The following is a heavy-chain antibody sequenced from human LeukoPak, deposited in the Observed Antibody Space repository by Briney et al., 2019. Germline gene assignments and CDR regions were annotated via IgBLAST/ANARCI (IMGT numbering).Heavy chain of an antibody. J-gene: IGHJ6*02. CDR3: ARDYDMDV. CDR2: ITGDAGTT. Sequence: GGSLRLSCAASGFTFDDYAMHWVRQAPGKGLEWVSLITGDAGTTYSAESVKGRFTISRDNIKNSLYLQMHSLRTEDTALYYCARDYDMDVWGQGTTVTVPS. V-gene: IGHV3-43*02. CDR1: GFTFDDYA.